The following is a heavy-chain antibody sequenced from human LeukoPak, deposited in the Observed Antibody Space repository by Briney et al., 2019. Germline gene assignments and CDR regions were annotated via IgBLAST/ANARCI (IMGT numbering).Heavy chain of an antibody. CDR1: GFPFSSYA. J-gene: IGHJ4*02. CDR3: ARWNYDSGSWVLDY. V-gene: IGHV3-21*04. CDR2: ISSSSGDI. D-gene: IGHD3-10*01. Sequence: GGSLRLSCEASGFPFSSYAMTWVRQAPGKGPEWVSSISSSSGDIYYGDSVKGRFTISRDNAKNSLYLQMNSLRVEGTAMYYCARWNYDSGSWVLDYWGQGTLVTVSS.